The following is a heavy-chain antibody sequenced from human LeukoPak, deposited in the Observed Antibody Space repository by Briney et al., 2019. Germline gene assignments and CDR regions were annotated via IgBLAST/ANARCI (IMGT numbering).Heavy chain of an antibody. CDR3: AREGYYYDSSGNYFRGFGLDY. J-gene: IGHJ4*02. D-gene: IGHD3-22*01. CDR1: GGSISSGGYY. CDR2: IYYSGST. Sequence: SETLSLTCTVSGGSISSGGYYWSWIRQHPGKGLEWIGYIYYSGSTYYNPSLKSRVTISVDKSKNQFSLKLSSVTAADTAVYYCAREGYYYDSSGNYFRGFGLDYWGQGTLVTVSS. V-gene: IGHV4-31*03.